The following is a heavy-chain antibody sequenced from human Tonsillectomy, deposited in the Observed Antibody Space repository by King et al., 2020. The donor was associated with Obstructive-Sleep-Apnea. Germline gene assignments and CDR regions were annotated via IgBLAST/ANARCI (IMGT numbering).Heavy chain of an antibody. CDR1: GFTFSNAW. CDR2: IKSKTDGGTT. J-gene: IGHJ4*02. Sequence: VQLVESGGGLVKPGGSLRLSCAASGFTFSNAWRSWVRQAPGKGLEWVGRIKSKTDGGTTDYAAPVKGRFTISRDDSKNTLYLQMNSLKTEDTAVYYCTTAAVADDYFDYWGQGTLVTVSS. D-gene: IGHD6-19*01. V-gene: IGHV3-15*01. CDR3: TTAAVADDYFDY.